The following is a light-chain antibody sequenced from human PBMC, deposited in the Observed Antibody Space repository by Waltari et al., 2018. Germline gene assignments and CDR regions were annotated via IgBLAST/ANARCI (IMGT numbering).Light chain of an antibody. J-gene: IGKJ1*01. CDR3: QKYGSLPAT. V-gene: IGKV3-20*01. CDR1: QSISKY. Sequence: EILLTQSPGTLSLSPGERATPSCRAIQSISKYLAWYQQKPGPAPRFLIYDASIRATGIPDRFSGSGYGTDFSLTISRLEPEDYAVYYCQKYGSLPATFGRGTKVEIK. CDR2: DAS.